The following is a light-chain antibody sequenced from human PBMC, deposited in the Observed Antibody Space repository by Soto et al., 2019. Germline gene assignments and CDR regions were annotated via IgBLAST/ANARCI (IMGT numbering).Light chain of an antibody. CDR3: XXXXXYSLT. CDR1: QSISGW. Sequence: DIQMTQSPSTLSASVGDRVTITCXXCQSISGWLAWYQQKPGEAPKLLIYDASSLDSGVPSRFSGSGSGTQXXXXXSSLQXXXXXXXXXXXXXXYSLTFGGGTKVDIK. CDR2: DAS. J-gene: IGKJ4*01. V-gene: IGKV1-5*01.